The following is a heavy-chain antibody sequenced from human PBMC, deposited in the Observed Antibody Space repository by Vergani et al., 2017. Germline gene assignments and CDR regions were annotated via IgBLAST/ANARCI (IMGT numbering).Heavy chain of an antibody. Sequence: QVTLRESGPALVKPTQTLTLTCTFSGFSLSTSGMCVSWIRQPPGKALEWLALIDWDDDKYYSTSLKTRLTISKDTSKNQVVLTMTNMDPVDTATYYCARMISGVDYWYFDLWGRGTLVTVSS. J-gene: IGHJ2*01. CDR2: IDWDDDK. D-gene: IGHD3-3*01. CDR3: ARMISGVDYWYFDL. CDR1: GFSLSTSGMC. V-gene: IGHV2-70*01.